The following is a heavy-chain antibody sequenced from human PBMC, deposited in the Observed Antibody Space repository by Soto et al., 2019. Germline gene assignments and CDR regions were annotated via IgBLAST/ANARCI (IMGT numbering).Heavy chain of an antibody. J-gene: IGHJ6*02. CDR2: ISSSSSTI. V-gene: IGHV3-48*01. CDR1: GFTFSSYS. CDR3: ARNYGDYEEPFYYYYGMDV. Sequence: GGSLRLSCAASGFTFSSYSMNWVRQAPGKGLEWVSYISSSSSTIYYADSVKGRFTISRDNAKNSLYLQMNSLRAEDTAVYYCARNYGDYEEPFYYYYGMDVWGQGTTVTVSS. D-gene: IGHD4-17*01.